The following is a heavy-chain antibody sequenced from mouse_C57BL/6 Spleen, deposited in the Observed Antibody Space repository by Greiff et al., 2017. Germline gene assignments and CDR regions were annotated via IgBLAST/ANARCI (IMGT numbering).Heavy chain of an antibody. CDR1: GYTFTSYW. Sequence: QVQLQQPGAELVRPGSSVKLSCKASGYTFTSYWMHWVKQRPIQGLEWIGNIDPSDSETHYNQKFKDKATLTVDKSSSTAYMQLSSLTSEDSAVYYCASSYEDYDYYAMDYWGQGTSVTVSS. J-gene: IGHJ4*01. V-gene: IGHV1-52*01. D-gene: IGHD2-4*01. CDR2: IDPSDSET. CDR3: ASSYEDYDYYAMDY.